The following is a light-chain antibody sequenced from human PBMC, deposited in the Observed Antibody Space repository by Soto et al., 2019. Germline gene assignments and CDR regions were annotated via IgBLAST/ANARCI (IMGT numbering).Light chain of an antibody. J-gene: IGLJ2*01. CDR1: RSDIGSFDL. CDR3: ASSTTDSIVD. CDR2: EVT. V-gene: IGLV2-18*02. Sequence: QSALTQPPSVSGSPGQSVTLSCTGTRSDIGSFDLVSWYQQPPGTAPRLIIYEVTHRPSGVPDRFSGSKSGNTASLTISGLQAEDEADYYCASSTTDSIVDFGGGTKLTVL.